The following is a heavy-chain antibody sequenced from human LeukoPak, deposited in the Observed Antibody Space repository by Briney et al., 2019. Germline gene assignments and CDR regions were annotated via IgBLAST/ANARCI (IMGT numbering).Heavy chain of an antibody. D-gene: IGHD4-17*01. Sequence: PGGSLRLSCAASGFTFSSYRMNWVRQAPGKGLEWVSSISSSSSYIYYADSVKGRFTISRDNAKNSLYLQMNSLRAEDTAVYYCARGSLTTVTLIDYWGQGTLVTVSS. V-gene: IGHV3-21*01. J-gene: IGHJ4*02. CDR1: GFTFSSYR. CDR3: ARGSLTTVTLIDY. CDR2: ISSSSSYI.